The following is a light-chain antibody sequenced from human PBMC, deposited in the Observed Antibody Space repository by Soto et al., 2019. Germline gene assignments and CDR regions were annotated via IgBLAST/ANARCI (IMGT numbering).Light chain of an antibody. J-gene: IGKJ5*01. V-gene: IGKV1-39*01. Sequence: DIQMPQSPSSLSASVGDRVTITCRASQSISSHLNWYQQKPGKAPKLLIYAASSLQSGAPSRFSGSGSGTDFTLTISSLQPEDFATYYCQQSYSITFGQGTRLEIK. CDR1: QSISSH. CDR2: AAS. CDR3: QQSYSIT.